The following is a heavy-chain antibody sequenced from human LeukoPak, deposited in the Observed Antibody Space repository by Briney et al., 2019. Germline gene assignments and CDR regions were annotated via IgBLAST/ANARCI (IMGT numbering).Heavy chain of an antibody. V-gene: IGHV3-30*18. Sequence: GGSLRLSCAASGFTVSSNYMTWVRQAPGKGLEWVAVISYDGSNKYHADSVKGRFTISRDNSKNTLYLQMNSLRAEDTAVYYCAKGDQLWLGSYYYYYGMDVWGQGTTVTVSS. D-gene: IGHD5-18*01. CDR1: GFTVSSNY. CDR2: ISYDGSNK. J-gene: IGHJ6*02. CDR3: AKGDQLWLGSYYYYYGMDV.